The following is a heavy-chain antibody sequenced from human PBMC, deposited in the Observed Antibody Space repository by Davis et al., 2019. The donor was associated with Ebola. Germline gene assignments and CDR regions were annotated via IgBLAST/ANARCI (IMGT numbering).Heavy chain of an antibody. V-gene: IGHV3-73*01. CDR3: TISTVTSDY. J-gene: IGHJ4*02. CDR1: GFTFSGSA. Sequence: LSLTCAASGFTFSGSAMHWVRQASGKGLEWVGRIRSKANSYATAYAASVKGRFTISRDDSRNTAYLQMNSLKTEDTAVYYCTISTVTSDYWGQGTLVTVSS. D-gene: IGHD4-17*01. CDR2: IRSKANSYAT.